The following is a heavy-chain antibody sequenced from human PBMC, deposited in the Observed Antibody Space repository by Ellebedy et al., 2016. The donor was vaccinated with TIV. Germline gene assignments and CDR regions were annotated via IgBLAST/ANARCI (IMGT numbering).Heavy chain of an antibody. J-gene: IGHJ2*01. CDR2: IRSKAYGGTT. D-gene: IGHD1-7*01. Sequence: GESLKISCAASGFTFSSYTMNWVRQAPGKRLEWVGFIRSKAYGGTTEYAASVRGRFTISRDDSKNSLYLQMNSLKTEDTAGYYCARERNYYFDLWGRGTLVTVSS. CDR1: GFTFSSYT. V-gene: IGHV3-49*04. CDR3: ARERNYYFDL.